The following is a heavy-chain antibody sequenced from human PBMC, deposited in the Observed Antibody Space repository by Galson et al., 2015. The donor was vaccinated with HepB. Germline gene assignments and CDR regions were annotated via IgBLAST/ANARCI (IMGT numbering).Heavy chain of an antibody. D-gene: IGHD3-10*01. Sequence: QSGAEVKKPGASVKVSCKASAYSFTLTVYYMHWVRQAPGQGLEWMGRINPNSGYTDTAQNFQGRVTMTRDTSITTGYLEISRLRSDDTAVYYCARADHYGSGGDGMDVWGQGTTVTVSS. CDR1: AYSFTLTVYY. CDR2: INPNSGYT. V-gene: IGHV1-2*06. CDR3: ARADHYGSGGDGMDV. J-gene: IGHJ6*02.